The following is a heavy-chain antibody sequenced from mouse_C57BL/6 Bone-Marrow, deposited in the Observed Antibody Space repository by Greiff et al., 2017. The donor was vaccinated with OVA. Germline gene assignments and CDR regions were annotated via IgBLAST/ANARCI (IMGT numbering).Heavy chain of an antibody. V-gene: IGHV1-81*01. Sequence: QVQLKESGAELARPGASVKLSCKASGYTFTSYGISWVKQRTGQGLEWIGEIYPRSGNTYYNEKFKGKATLTADKSSSTAYMELRSLTSEDSAVYFCARAHYYAPYYFDYWGQGTTLTVSS. J-gene: IGHJ2*01. CDR2: IYPRSGNT. CDR1: GYTFTSYG. D-gene: IGHD1-2*01. CDR3: ARAHYYAPYYFDY.